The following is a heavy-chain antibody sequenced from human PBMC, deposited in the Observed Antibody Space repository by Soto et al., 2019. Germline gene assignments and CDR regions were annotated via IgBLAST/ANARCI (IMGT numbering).Heavy chain of an antibody. CDR1: GGTFSSYA. CDR3: AGADGGLYYYYYYGMDV. D-gene: IGHD3-16*01. Sequence: ASVKVSCKASGGTFSSYAISWVRQAPGQGLEWMGGIIPIFGTANYAQKFQGRVTITADESTSTAYMELSSLRSEDTAVYYCAGADGGLYYYYYYGMDVWGQGTMVTVSS. V-gene: IGHV1-69*13. CDR2: IIPIFGTA. J-gene: IGHJ6*02.